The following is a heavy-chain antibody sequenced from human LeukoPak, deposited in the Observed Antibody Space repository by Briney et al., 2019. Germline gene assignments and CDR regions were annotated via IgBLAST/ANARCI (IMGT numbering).Heavy chain of an antibody. CDR1: GDSISGTNW. J-gene: IGHJ4*02. CDR2: IYHIGNT. CDR3: ARGNAD. Sequence: SETLSLTCAVSGDSISGTNWWSWVRQPPGKELEWIGEIYHIGNTNYNPSLKSRVTISVDKSKNQYSLKLKSMTAADTAVYYCARGNADWGQGTLVTVSS. V-gene: IGHV4-4*02.